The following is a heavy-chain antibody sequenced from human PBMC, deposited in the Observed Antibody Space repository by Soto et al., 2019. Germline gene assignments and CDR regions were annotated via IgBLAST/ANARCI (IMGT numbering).Heavy chain of an antibody. D-gene: IGHD6-19*01. J-gene: IGHJ4*02. CDR1: GYTFTGYY. V-gene: IGHV1-2*04. CDR2: INPKSGGT. CDR3: ARDLGKWGQWLKN. Sequence: VASVKVSCKASGYTFTGYYMHWVRQAPGQGLEWMGWINPKSGGTNYAQKFQGWVNMTRDTSISTAYMELSRLKSDDTAVYYCARDLGKWGQWLKNWGQGTLVTVSS.